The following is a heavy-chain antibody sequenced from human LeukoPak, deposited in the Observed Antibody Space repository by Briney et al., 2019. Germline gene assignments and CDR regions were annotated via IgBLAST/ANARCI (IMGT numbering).Heavy chain of an antibody. J-gene: IGHJ4*02. CDR3: ARVCSAGSCYGLGVIEY. D-gene: IGHD2-15*01. Sequence: PSETLSLTCSVSGGSINSYYWSWIRQPPGKGLEWIGFIYYSGSTSYNPSLKSRVTISVDTPKNQFSPKLSSLTAADTAVYYCARVCSAGSCYGLGVIEYWGQGTLVTVSS. CDR2: IYYSGST. V-gene: IGHV4-59*01. CDR1: GGSINSYY.